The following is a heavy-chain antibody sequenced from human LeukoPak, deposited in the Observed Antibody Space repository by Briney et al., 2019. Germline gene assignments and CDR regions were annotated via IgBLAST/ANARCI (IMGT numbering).Heavy chain of an antibody. CDR3: AREYYDSSGSSYYMDV. J-gene: IGHJ6*03. CDR2: ISSSSSYI. CDR1: GFTFSSYS. V-gene: IGHV3-21*01. D-gene: IGHD3-22*01. Sequence: GGSLRLSCAASGFTFSSYSMNWVRQAPGKALEWVSSISSSSSYIYYADSVKGRFTISRDNAKNSLYLQMNSLRAEDTAVYYCAREYYDSSGSSYYMDVWGKGTTVTVSS.